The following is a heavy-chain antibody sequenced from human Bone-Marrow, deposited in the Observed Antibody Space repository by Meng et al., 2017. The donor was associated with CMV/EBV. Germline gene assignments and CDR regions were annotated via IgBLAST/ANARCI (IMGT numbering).Heavy chain of an antibody. D-gene: IGHD1-26*01. V-gene: IGHV4-59*08. CDR2: ISNSGST. CDR3: ARSTNYGMDV. Sequence: SETLSLTCTVSGGSISNYYWSWIRQPPGEGLEWIGYISNSGSTNYNRSLKSRVTISVDTSKNQFSLKLSSVTAADTAVYYCARSTNYGMDVWGQGTTVTVSS. J-gene: IGHJ6*02. CDR1: GGSISNYY.